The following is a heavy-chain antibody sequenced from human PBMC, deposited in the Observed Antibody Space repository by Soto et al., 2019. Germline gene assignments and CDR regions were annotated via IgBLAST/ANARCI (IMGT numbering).Heavy chain of an antibody. CDR1: GFTFNNYA. V-gene: IGHV3-30-3*01. CDR3: ARGYLYSSSWYGDY. CDR2: ISYDGSNK. Sequence: GGSLRLSCAASGFTFNNYAMHWVRQAPGEGLEWVAVISYDGSNKYSADSVKGRFTISRDNSKNTLYLQMNSLRAEDTAVYYCARGYLYSSSWYGDYWGQGTLVTVSS. J-gene: IGHJ4*02. D-gene: IGHD6-13*01.